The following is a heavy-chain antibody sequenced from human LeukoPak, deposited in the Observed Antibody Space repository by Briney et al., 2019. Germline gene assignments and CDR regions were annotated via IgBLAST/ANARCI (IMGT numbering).Heavy chain of an antibody. J-gene: IGHJ4*02. Sequence: GGSLRLSCAASGFTFKSYSMTWVRGAPGKGLEWVSSISGSSAYIYYADSVKGRFTVSRDNAKNSLYLQMNSLRAEDTAAYYCARRRDDDYYFDYWGQGTLVTVSS. CDR2: ISGSSAYI. D-gene: IGHD4-17*01. CDR1: GFTFKSYS. V-gene: IGHV3-21*01. CDR3: ARRRDDDYYFDY.